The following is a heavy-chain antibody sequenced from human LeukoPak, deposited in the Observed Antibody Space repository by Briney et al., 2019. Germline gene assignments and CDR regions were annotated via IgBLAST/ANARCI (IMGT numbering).Heavy chain of an antibody. V-gene: IGHV1-46*01. CDR3: ARESRYCSSTSCYGGFDYYYGMDV. CDR2: INPSGGST. CDR1: GYTFTSYY. D-gene: IGHD2-2*01. J-gene: IGHJ6*04. Sequence: ASVKVSCKASGYTFTSYYMHWVRQAPGQGLEWMGTINPSGGSTSYAQKFQGRVTMTRDTSTSTVYMELSSLRSEDTAVYYCARESRYCSSTSCYGGFDYYYGMDVWGKGTTVTVSS.